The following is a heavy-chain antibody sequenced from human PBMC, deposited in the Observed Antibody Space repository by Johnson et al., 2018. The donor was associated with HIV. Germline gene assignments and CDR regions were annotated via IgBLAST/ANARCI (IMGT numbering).Heavy chain of an antibody. Sequence: QVQLVESGGGVVQPGRSLRLSCAASGFTFSSYPMHWVRQAPGKGLEWVAIISYDGSNKYYADSVKGRFTISRDNAKNSLYLQMNTLRVEDTAFYYCARESGQAFDIWGQGTMVTVSS. CDR1: GFTFSSYP. CDR2: ISYDGSNK. J-gene: IGHJ3*02. V-gene: IGHV3-30*04. D-gene: IGHD6-25*01. CDR3: ARESGQAFDI.